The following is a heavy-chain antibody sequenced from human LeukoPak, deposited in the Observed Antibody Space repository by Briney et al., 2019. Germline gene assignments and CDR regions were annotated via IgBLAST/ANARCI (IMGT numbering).Heavy chain of an antibody. CDR1: GGSISSSSYY. J-gene: IGHJ1*01. D-gene: IGHD3-22*01. CDR2: IYYSGST. CDR3: ARDRYDSSGYYFRYFQH. V-gene: IGHV4-39*02. Sequence: PSETLSFTCTVSGGSISSSSYYWGWIRQPPGKGLEWIGSIYYSGSTYYNPSLKSRVTISVDTSKNQFSLKLSSVTAADTAVYYCARDRYDSSGYYFRYFQHWGQGTLVTVSS.